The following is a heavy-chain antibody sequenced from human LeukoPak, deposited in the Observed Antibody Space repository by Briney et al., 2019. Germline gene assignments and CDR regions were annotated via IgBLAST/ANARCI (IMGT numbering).Heavy chain of an antibody. CDR2: INHSGST. V-gene: IGHV4-34*01. CDR3: ARVPHRKGTAYDY. Sequence: SEPLSLTRALYGGSFSGYYWRWLRPPARQGRAWIWEINHSGSTNYNPSLKSRVTISVDTSKNQFALKLSSVTAADTAVYYCARVPHRKGTAYDYWCQGTLVTVSS. J-gene: IGHJ4*02. D-gene: IGHD1-1*01. CDR1: GGSFSGYY.